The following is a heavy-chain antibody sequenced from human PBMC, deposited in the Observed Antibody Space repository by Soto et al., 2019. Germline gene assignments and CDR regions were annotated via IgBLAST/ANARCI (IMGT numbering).Heavy chain of an antibody. D-gene: IGHD3-9*01. Sequence: SETLSLTCTVSGGSISSGGYYWSWIRQHPGTGLEWIGHISYSGSTYYNTSLKSRVTISVDTSKNQFSLKLSSVTAADTAVYYSARGIYGFFDWPDLQSFYFDYWGQGTLVT. CDR1: GGSISSGGYY. CDR2: ISYSGST. CDR3: ARGIYGFFDWPDLQSFYFDY. J-gene: IGHJ4*02. V-gene: IGHV4-31*03.